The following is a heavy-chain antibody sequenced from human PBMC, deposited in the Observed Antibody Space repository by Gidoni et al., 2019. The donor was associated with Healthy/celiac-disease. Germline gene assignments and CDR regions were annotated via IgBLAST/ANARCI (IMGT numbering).Heavy chain of an antibody. CDR1: GGSISSSSYY. Sequence: QLQLPESGPGLVKPSETLSLTCTVSGGSISSSSYYWGWIRQPPGKGLEWIGSIYYSGSTYYNPSLKSRVTISVDTSKNQFSLKLSSVTAADTAVYYCARLLRGTTRGEVDYWGQGTLVTVSS. D-gene: IGHD3-10*01. J-gene: IGHJ4*02. V-gene: IGHV4-39*01. CDR3: ARLLRGTTRGEVDY. CDR2: IYYSGST.